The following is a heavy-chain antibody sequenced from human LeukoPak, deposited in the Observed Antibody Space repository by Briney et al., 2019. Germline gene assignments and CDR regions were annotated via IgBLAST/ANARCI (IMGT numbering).Heavy chain of an antibody. CDR3: TRDSYEDYYFDY. D-gene: IGHD5-12*01. Sequence: ASVPVSCKASGYTFTDYYLHWVRQAPGQGLEYMGWVNPKSGVTEYAQKFQGRVTMTRDTSINTAYMELSRLRSDDTAVYYCTRDSYEDYYFDYWGQATLVTVSS. CDR1: GYTFTDYY. V-gene: IGHV1-2*02. CDR2: VNPKSGVT. J-gene: IGHJ4*02.